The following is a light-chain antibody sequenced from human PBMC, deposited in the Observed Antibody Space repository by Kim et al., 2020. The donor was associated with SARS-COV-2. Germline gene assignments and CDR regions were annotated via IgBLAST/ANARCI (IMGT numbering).Light chain of an antibody. CDR1: QDISNS. CDR3: QQHYIYPLT. V-gene: IGKV1-8*01. Sequence: AATVDRVTITCRASQDISNSLAWYQQKPGTAPELLIYDAFTLQSGFSPRFSGSRSGTDFTLTISSLQSEDFATYYCQQHYIYPLTFGGGTKVDIK. CDR2: DAF. J-gene: IGKJ4*01.